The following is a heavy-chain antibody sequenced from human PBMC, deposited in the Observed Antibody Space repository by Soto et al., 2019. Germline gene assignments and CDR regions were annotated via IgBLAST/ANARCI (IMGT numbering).Heavy chain of an antibody. Sequence: GGSLRLSCAASGFTFSTHGRHRVRQAPGKGPEWVAVISHDGSKKYYVESVEGRFSISRDNSKSIVHLQMNNVRTEDTAVYYCAKDKGPYYDFWSGKRWFDPWGQGTLVTVS. CDR3: AKDKGPYYDFWSGKRWFDP. J-gene: IGHJ5*02. V-gene: IGHV3-30*18. D-gene: IGHD3-3*01. CDR1: GFTFSTHG. CDR2: ISHDGSKK.